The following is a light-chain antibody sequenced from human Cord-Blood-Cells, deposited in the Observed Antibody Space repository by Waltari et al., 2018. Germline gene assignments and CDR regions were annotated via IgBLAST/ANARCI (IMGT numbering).Light chain of an antibody. CDR2: AAS. CDR3: QQSYSTPCT. V-gene: IGKV1-39*01. CDR1: QSISSY. Sequence: DIQLTQPTSSLSASVGDRVTITCRASQSISSYLNWYQQKPGKAPTLLIYAASSLQSGVPSMFSVSGSETDFSLTISNLQPEDFATYYCQQSYSTPCTFGPGTKVDIK. J-gene: IGKJ3*01.